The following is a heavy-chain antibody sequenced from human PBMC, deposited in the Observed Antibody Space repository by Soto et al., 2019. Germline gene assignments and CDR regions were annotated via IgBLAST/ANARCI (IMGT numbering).Heavy chain of an antibody. D-gene: IGHD6-19*01. CDR2: ILYSGSI. J-gene: IGHJ4*02. V-gene: IGHV4-39*01. Sequence: QLQLQESDPGLVKPSETLSLTCTVSGGSITRNNHYWGWIRQSPGKGLEWIGSILYSGSINYNPSLKSRVTISVETSKNQFSLKMSSVTAADTAVYYCARLGSSGWYQGSYFDYWGQGTLVTVSS. CDR1: GGSITRNNHY. CDR3: ARLGSSGWYQGSYFDY.